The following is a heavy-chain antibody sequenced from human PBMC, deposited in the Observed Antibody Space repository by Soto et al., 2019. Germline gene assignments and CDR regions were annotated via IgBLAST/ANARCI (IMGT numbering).Heavy chain of an antibody. CDR3: ARFGSATYYYYGVDV. D-gene: IGHD3-10*01. CDR1: GYIFTNYD. J-gene: IGHJ6*02. V-gene: IGHV1-18*01. CDR2: VSGYTGNT. Sequence: QVQLVQSETEVKKPGASVKVSCKASGYIFTNYDITWVRQAPGQGLEWMGWVSGYTGNTKYAQKFQDRVTMTTDTATSTVYIELRSLRSDDTAVYYCARFGSATYYYYGVDVWGQGTTVFVSS.